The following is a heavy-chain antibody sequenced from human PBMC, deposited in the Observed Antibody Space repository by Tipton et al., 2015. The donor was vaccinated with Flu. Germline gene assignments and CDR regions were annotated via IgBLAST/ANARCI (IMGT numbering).Heavy chain of an antibody. D-gene: IGHD5-12*01. CDR2: MYVSGST. Sequence: TLSLTCTVSGSSINKSYWSWLRQPAGKGLEWIGRMYVSGSTKYNPSLKSRVTMSVDTSKNHFSLRLSSATAADTALYYCARDLRGYSGYTGGDAFDMWGQGIMVTVSS. J-gene: IGHJ3*02. V-gene: IGHV4-4*07. CDR3: ARDLRGYSGYTGGDAFDM. CDR1: GSSINKSY.